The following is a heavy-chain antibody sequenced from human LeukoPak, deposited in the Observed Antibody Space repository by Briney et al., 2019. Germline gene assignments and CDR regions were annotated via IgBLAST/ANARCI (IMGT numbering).Heavy chain of an antibody. D-gene: IGHD1-26*01. CDR2: MNPNTGDT. CDR1: GYTFSDYD. V-gene: IGHV1-8*01. Sequence: ASVNVSCKASGYTFSDYDINWVRQDTGQGLEWMGWMNPNTGDTGHAQKFQGRVTMTRNTSIDTAYMELSGLRSEDTAVYYCTRGSLSGSSRDYWGQGTLVTVS. CDR3: TRGSLSGSSRDY. J-gene: IGHJ4*02.